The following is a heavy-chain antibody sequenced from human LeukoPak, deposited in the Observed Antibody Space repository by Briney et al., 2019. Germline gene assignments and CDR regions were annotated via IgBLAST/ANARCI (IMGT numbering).Heavy chain of an antibody. CDR1: GGSISSSNW. J-gene: IGHJ6*03. Sequence: SGTLSLTCAVSGGSISSSNWWSWVRQPPGKGLEWIGEIYHSGSTNYNPSLKSRVTISVDKSKNQFSLKLSSVTAADTAVYYCARALYSYGSYYYYYMDVWGKGTTVTVSS. CDR3: ARALYSYGSYYYYYMDV. V-gene: IGHV4-4*02. D-gene: IGHD5-18*01. CDR2: IYHSGST.